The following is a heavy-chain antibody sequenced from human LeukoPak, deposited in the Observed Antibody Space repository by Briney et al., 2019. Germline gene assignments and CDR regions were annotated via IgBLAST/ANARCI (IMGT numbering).Heavy chain of an antibody. CDR2: ISAYNGNT. Sequence: ASVKVSCKASGYTFTSYGISWVRQAPGQGLEWMGWISAYNGNTNYAQKLQGRVTMTTDTSTSTAYTELRSLRSDDTAVYYCARGPTMVRGVIISPYYYYYYMDVWGKGTTVTISS. J-gene: IGHJ6*03. CDR1: GYTFTSYG. V-gene: IGHV1-18*01. D-gene: IGHD3-10*01. CDR3: ARGPTMVRGVIISPYYYYYYMDV.